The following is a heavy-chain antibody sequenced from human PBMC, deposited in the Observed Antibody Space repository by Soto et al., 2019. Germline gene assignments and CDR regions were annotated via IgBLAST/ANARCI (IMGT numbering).Heavy chain of an antibody. CDR3: ARDYQVRVPFPAPVPQNDY. CDR2: ISSSGSTI. J-gene: IGHJ4*02. D-gene: IGHD3-10*02. CDR1: GFTFSDYY. Sequence: QVQLVESGGGLVQPGGSLRLSCAASGFTFSDYYMSWIRQAPGKGLEWVSYISSSGSTIYYADSVKGRFTISRDNAKNSLYLQMNSLRAEDTAVYYCARDYQVRVPFPAPVPQNDYWGQGTLVTVSS. V-gene: IGHV3-11*01.